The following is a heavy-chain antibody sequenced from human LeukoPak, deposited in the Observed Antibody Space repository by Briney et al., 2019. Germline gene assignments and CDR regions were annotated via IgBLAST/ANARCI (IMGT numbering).Heavy chain of an antibody. CDR3: AGDTPPGGDFYFDY. Sequence: GGFLRLSCAASGFSFSTYGMHWVRRAPGKGLEWVALIWNDGTNTYYADSVKGRFTISRDNSKNTLYLQMNSLRAEDTAVYYCAGDTPPGGDFYFDYWGQGTLVIVSS. J-gene: IGHJ4*02. CDR2: IWNDGTNT. CDR1: GFSFSTYG. V-gene: IGHV3-33*01. D-gene: IGHD3-16*01.